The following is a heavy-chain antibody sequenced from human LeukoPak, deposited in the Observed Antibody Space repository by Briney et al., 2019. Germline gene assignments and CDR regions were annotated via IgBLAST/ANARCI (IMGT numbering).Heavy chain of an antibody. CDR1: GYSFTSYW. D-gene: IGHD6-13*01. CDR2: IYPGDSDT. CDR3: ASGVSFDY. J-gene: IGHJ4*02. V-gene: IGHV5-51*01. Sequence: ASVKVSCKASGYSFTSYWIGRVRQMPGKGLEWMGIIYPGDSDTRYSPSFQGQVTISADKSISTAYLQWSSLRASDTAMYYCASGVSFDYWGQGTLVTVSS.